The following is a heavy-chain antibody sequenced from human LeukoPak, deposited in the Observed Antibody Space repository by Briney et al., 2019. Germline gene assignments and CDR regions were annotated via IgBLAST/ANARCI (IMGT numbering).Heavy chain of an antibody. CDR1: GGSISSGSYY. Sequence: SETLVLTCTVTGGSISSGSYYWSWIRQPAGKGLEWIGRIYTSGSTNYNPSLRSRVTISVDTSKNQFSLKLSSVTAADTAVYYCARTSSGVSDGMDVWGQGTTVTVSS. D-gene: IGHD3-22*01. J-gene: IGHJ6*02. V-gene: IGHV4-61*02. CDR2: IYTSGST. CDR3: ARTSSGVSDGMDV.